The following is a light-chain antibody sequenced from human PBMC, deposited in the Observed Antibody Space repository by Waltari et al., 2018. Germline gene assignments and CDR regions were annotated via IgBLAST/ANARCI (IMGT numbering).Light chain of an antibody. Sequence: EIVMTQSPAALSVSPGERATLSCRASQSVGSKVAWYQQNTGQAPRLLIYGASTRATGISARFSGGGSETDFTLTISSLQSEDFAVYYCQQYNNWPWTFGQGTKVEIK. J-gene: IGKJ1*01. CDR2: GAS. CDR1: QSVGSK. V-gene: IGKV3-15*01. CDR3: QQYNNWPWT.